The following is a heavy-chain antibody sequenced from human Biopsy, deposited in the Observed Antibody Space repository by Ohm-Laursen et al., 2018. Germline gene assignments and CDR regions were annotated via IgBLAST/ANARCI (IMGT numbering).Heavy chain of an antibody. CDR1: GVTLSGYA. D-gene: IGHD1/OR15-1a*01. Sequence: SLRLSCAASGVTLSGYAMSWVRQAPGKGLEWVSGISGSDGRTYYAESMKGRFTISRDNSKKTVYLQMKSLRAEGTAVYYCAKEVFSAVGTSGFDPWGQGTLVTVSS. V-gene: IGHV3-23*01. CDR2: ISGSDGRT. J-gene: IGHJ5*02. CDR3: AKEVFSAVGTSGFDP.